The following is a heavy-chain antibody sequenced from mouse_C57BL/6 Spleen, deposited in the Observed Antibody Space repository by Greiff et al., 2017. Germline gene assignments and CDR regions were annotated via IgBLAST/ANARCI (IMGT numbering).Heavy chain of an antibody. CDR1: GYAFTNYL. CDR3: ARFDSSNYAMDY. J-gene: IGHJ4*01. Sequence: VKLQESGAELVRPGTSVKVSCKASGYAFTNYLIEWVKQRPGQGLEWIGVINPGSGGTNYNEKFKGKATLTADKSSSTAYMQLSSLTSEDSAVYFCARFDSSNYAMDYWGQGTSVTVSS. D-gene: IGHD3-2*01. CDR2: INPGSGGT. V-gene: IGHV1-54*01.